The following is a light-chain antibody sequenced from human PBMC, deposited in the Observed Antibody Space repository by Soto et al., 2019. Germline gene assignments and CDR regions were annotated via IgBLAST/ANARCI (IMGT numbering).Light chain of an antibody. CDR3: NSYSSTNYV. CDR2: QVT. V-gene: IGLV2-14*01. Sequence: QSALAQPASVSGSPGQSITISCTGSFSDIAVFNYVSWYQQYPGRAPKLLIYQVTSRASGVSHRFSGSKSGNTASLTISGLQPEDEAEYYCNSYSSTNYVFGTGTKLTVL. J-gene: IGLJ1*01. CDR1: FSDIAVFNY.